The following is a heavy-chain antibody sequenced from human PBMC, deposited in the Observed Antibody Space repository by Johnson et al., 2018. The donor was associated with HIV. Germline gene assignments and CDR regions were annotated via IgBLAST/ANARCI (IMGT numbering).Heavy chain of an antibody. V-gene: IGHV3-53*01. Sequence: VQLVESGGGLIQPGGSLRLSCAASGFTVSSHYMSWVRQAPGKGLEWVSVLSSGGSTYYADSVKGRFTISRDNSKNTLYLQMDSLRAEDPAVYYCARGTGTDDAFDIWGQGTMVTVSS. CDR2: LSSGGST. J-gene: IGHJ3*02. CDR1: GFTVSSHY. D-gene: IGHD1-1*01. CDR3: ARGTGTDDAFDI.